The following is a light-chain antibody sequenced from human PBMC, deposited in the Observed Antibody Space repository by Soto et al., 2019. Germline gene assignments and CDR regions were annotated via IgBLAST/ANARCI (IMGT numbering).Light chain of an antibody. Sequence: RSRAPVSLSPGEIATLCCSASQSVISSYLAWYKQKPGQAPRLLIYGASSRATGIPDRFSGMGSGTDFSLAISILEPEDLAAQYIEKEGSRPRAVGQGTKADIK. V-gene: IGKV3-20*01. CDR2: GAS. CDR1: QSVISSY. J-gene: IGKJ1*01. CDR3: EKEGSRPRA.